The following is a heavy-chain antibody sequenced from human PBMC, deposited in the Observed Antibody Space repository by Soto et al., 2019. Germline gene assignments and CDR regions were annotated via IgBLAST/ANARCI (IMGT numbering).Heavy chain of an antibody. Sequence: GGSLRLSCTASGFTSGDYAMSWFRQAPGKGLEWVGFIRSKAYGGTTEYAASVKGRFTISRDDSKSIAYLQMNSLKTEDTAVYYCTREATYYDFWSGSHNWFDPWGQGTLVTVSS. CDR2: IRSKAYGGTT. V-gene: IGHV3-49*03. D-gene: IGHD3-3*01. J-gene: IGHJ5*02. CDR3: TREATYYDFWSGSHNWFDP. CDR1: GFTSGDYA.